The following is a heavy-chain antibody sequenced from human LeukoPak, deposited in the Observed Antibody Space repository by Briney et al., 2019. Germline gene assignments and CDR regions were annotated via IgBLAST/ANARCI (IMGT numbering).Heavy chain of an antibody. CDR2: IYTSGIT. V-gene: IGHV4-61*02. J-gene: IGHJ3*02. Sequence: SETLSLTCTVSGGSISSDSYYWSWIRQPAGKGLEWLGRIYTSGITNYNPSLKSRVTISVDTSKNQFSLKLSSVTATDTAVYYCAITISWLPNTFDIWGQGTMVTVSS. CDR3: AITISWLPNTFDI. D-gene: IGHD3-10*01. CDR1: GGSISSDSYY.